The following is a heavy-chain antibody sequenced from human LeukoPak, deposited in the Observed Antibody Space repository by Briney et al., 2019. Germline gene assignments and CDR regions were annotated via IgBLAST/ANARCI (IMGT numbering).Heavy chain of an antibody. J-gene: IGHJ3*02. CDR2: ITSSGSPI. Sequence: GGSLRLSCAASGFTFSTYEMNWVRQAPGKGLEWISFITSSGSPIYYADSVKGRFTISRDNARNSLYLQMNSLTPEDTAIYYCARCPYSGRSFDIWGQGTMVSVSS. D-gene: IGHD1-26*01. CDR1: GFTFSTYE. V-gene: IGHV3-48*03. CDR3: ARCPYSGRSFDI.